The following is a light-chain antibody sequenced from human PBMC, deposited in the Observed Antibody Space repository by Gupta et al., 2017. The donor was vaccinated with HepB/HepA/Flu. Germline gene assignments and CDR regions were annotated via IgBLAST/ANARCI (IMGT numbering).Light chain of an antibody. CDR3: QQYNDYSVT. CDR1: QGIYPW. CDR2: KGS. V-gene: IGKV1-5*03. J-gene: IGKJ2*01. Sequence: DTQMTQSPSPLSASVGDRVTITCRAGQGIYPWLAWYQVKPGKAPKLLIYKGSTLESGVPSRFSGSGSGTEFTLTISSLQPDDFATYYCQQYNDYSVTYGQGTKLEIK.